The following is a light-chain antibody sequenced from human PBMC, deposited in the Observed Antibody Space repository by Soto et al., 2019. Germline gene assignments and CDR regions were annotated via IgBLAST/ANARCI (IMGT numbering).Light chain of an antibody. J-gene: IGKJ1*01. V-gene: IGKV3-20*01. Sequence: EIVLTQSPGTLSLSPGERATLSCRASQSVSSNYLAWYQQKAGQAPRLLIYGASSRATGIPDRFSGSGSATDFTLTISRLEPEDFAVYYCQQYGSLWTFGQGTKVEIK. CDR1: QSVSSNY. CDR3: QQYGSLWT. CDR2: GAS.